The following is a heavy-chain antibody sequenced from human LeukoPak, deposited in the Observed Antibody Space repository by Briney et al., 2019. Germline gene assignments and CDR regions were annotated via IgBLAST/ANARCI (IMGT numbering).Heavy chain of an antibody. V-gene: IGHV3-21*01. CDR1: RFTFSNFP. CDR2: ISGSGGDT. J-gene: IGHJ4*02. D-gene: IGHD6-6*01. Sequence: PGGSLRLSCAASRFTFSNFPMTWVRQAPGKGLEAFSSISGSGGDTYYKDSVKGRFTISRDNAKNSLYLQMNSLRAEDTAVYYCARGAYIYSGSDYWGQGTLVTVSS. CDR3: ARGAYIYSGSDY.